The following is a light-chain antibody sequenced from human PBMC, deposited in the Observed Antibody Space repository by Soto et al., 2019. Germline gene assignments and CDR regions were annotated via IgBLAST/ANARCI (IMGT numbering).Light chain of an antibody. V-gene: IGKV1-39*01. J-gene: IGKJ1*01. CDR1: QSISNY. CDR2: AAS. CDR3: QQSYSTPWT. Sequence: DIQMTQSPSSLSASVGDRVTITCRASQSISNYLNWYQQKPGKAPKLLIYAASSLQSGVPSSFSGSRSGTDFTLTISSLQPEDFATYYCQQSYSTPWTFGQGTKVEI.